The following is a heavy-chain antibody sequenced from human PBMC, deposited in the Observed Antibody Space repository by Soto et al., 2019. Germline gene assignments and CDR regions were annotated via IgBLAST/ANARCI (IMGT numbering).Heavy chain of an antibody. CDR2: IYYSGST. V-gene: IGHV4-31*03. CDR3: AGVRFYHDGRPFYGMDV. D-gene: IGHD3-22*01. CDR1: GGSISSGGYY. Sequence: QVQLQESGPGLVKPSQTLSLTCTVSGGSISSGGYYWSWIRQHPGKGLEWIAYIYYSGSTYYNPSVKGRVTRSVDTSRNQFSRKLSSVTAADTAVYYCAGVRFYHDGRPFYGMDVWGQGTTVTVSS. J-gene: IGHJ6*02.